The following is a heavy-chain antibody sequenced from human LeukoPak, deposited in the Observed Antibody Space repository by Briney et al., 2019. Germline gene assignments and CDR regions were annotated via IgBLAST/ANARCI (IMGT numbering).Heavy chain of an antibody. V-gene: IGHV1-2*06. Sequence: ASVKVSCKASGYTFTGYYMHWVRQAPGQGLEWMGRINPNSGGTNSAQKFQGRVTMTRDTSISTAYMELSRLRSDDTAVYYCARADTVTTSPFDYWGQGTLVTVPS. J-gene: IGHJ4*02. CDR2: INPNSGGT. D-gene: IGHD4-11*01. CDR1: GYTFTGYY. CDR3: ARADTVTTSPFDY.